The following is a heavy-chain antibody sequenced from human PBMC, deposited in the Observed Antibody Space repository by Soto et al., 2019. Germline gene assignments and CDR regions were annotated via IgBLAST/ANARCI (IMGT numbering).Heavy chain of an antibody. Sequence: SETLSLTCTVSGGSISQLYWSWIRQPPGKGLEWIGYIYSTGCTHYNPSLMSRVTISADRPKNQFTLNLTSVTVADTAVYYCATSYGNAWYTYWGQGTQVTVSS. CDR2: IYSTGCT. D-gene: IGHD6-13*01. V-gene: IGHV4-59*11. J-gene: IGHJ4*02. CDR3: ATSYGNAWYTY. CDR1: GGSISQLY.